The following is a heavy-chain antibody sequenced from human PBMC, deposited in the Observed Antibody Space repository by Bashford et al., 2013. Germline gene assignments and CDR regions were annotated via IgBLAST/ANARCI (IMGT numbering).Heavy chain of an antibody. CDR2: IGTSGSRT. D-gene: IGHD2-2*01. CDR3: AKKGGIGSCTSTSCHHDY. J-gene: IGHJ4*02. Sequence: VRQAPGKGLEWVSSIGTSGSRTYHADSVKGRFTISRDNSKNTLYLQMNSLRAEDTAVYYCAKKGGIGSCTSTSCHHDYWGQGNPGHRLL. V-gene: IGHV3-23*01.